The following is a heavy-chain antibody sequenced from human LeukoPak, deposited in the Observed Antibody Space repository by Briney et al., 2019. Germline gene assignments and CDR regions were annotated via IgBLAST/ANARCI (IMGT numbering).Heavy chain of an antibody. CDR1: GYTLTDYY. J-gene: IGHJ4*02. CDR3: ARMAMDPAMVTNFFDL. CDR2: VHPSGGGT. V-gene: IGHV1-46*01. Sequence: ASVKVSCKASGYTLTDYYMYWVRQAPGQGPECMGVVHPSGGGTNYAQKLQSRVTLTKDTATSTVYIELSSLRSDDTAVYYCARMAMDPAMVTNFFDLWGQGTLLIVSA. D-gene: IGHD5-18*01.